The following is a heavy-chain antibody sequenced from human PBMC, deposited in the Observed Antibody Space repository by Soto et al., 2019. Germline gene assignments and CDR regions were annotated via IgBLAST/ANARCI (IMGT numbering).Heavy chain of an antibody. D-gene: IGHD5-18*01. V-gene: IGHV3-53*01. J-gene: IGHJ4*02. CDR2: IYTGGTP. CDR3: AKRILIRGCSYALDY. Sequence: GGSLRLSCAASGSSVRSKYINWVRQAPGKGLEWLSTIYTGGTPYYADSVRGRFTISRDNSRNTVFLQMNSLAAEDTAIYYCAKRILIRGCSYALDYWGQGTLVTVTS. CDR1: GSSVRSKY.